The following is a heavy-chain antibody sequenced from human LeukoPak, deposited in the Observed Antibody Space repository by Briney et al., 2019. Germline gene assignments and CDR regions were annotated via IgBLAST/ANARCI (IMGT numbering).Heavy chain of an antibody. CDR2: IYYTGKT. CDR1: GGSINSFS. D-gene: IGHD4-11*01. V-gene: IGHV4-59*13. J-gene: IGHJ1*01. CDR3: ASYYSDSEYFQH. Sequence: PSETLSLTCTVSGGSINSFSWSWIRQPPGEGLEWIGYIYYTGKTNYNPSLNSRVTISIDPSKNQFSLNVSSMTAADTAVYYCASYYSDSEYFQHWGQGTLVTVSS.